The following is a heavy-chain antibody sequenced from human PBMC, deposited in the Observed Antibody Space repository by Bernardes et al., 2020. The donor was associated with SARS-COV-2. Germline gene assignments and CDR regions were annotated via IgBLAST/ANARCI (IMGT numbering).Heavy chain of an antibody. CDR2: ISSSGSTI. V-gene: IGHV3-48*03. D-gene: IGHD6-19*01. Sequence: VGSLRLSCAASGFTFSSYEMNWVRQAPGKGLEWVSYISSSGSTIYYADSVKGRFTISRDNAKNSLYLQMNSLRAEDTAVYYCARDWGSGFGSGWYNHYYGMDVWGQGTTVTVSS. CDR1: GFTFSSYE. J-gene: IGHJ6*02. CDR3: ARDWGSGFGSGWYNHYYGMDV.